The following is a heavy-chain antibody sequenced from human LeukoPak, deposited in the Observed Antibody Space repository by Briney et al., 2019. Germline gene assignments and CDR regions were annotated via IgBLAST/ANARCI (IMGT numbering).Heavy chain of an antibody. J-gene: IGHJ6*02. CDR2: IIPIFGTA. V-gene: IGHV1-69*01. Sequence: AASVKVSCTASGGTFSSYAISWVRQAPGQGLEWMGGIIPIFGTANYAQKFQGRVTITADESTSTAYMELSSLRSEDTAVYYCARRVFVPKYSSSSTNYYGMDVWGQGTTVTVSS. CDR1: GGTFSSYA. CDR3: ARRVFVPKYSSSSTNYYGMDV. D-gene: IGHD6-6*01.